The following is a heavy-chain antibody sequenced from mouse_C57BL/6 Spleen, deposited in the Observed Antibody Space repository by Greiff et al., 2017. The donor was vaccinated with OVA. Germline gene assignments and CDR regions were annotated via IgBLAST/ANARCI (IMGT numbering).Heavy chain of an antibody. Sequence: EVQGVESGGGLVKPGGSLKLSCAASGFTFSDYGMHWVRQAPEKGLEWVAYISSGSSTSYYAEPVKGRFTLSSDNAKNPLFLQMTSLRSEDTAMYYCASSIYYGKPLFAYWGQGTLVTVSA. V-gene: IGHV5-17*01. D-gene: IGHD2-1*01. CDR3: ASSIYYGKPLFAY. CDR1: GFTFSDYG. CDR2: ISSGSSTS. J-gene: IGHJ3*01.